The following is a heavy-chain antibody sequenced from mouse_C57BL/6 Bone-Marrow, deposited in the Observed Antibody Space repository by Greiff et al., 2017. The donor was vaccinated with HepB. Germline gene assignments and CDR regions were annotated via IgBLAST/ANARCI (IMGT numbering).Heavy chain of an antibody. J-gene: IGHJ2*01. CDR2: IDPETGGT. CDR3: TRSEGLRFDY. CDR1: GYTFTDYE. D-gene: IGHD2-4*01. V-gene: IGHV1-15*01. Sequence: QVQLLQSGAELVRPGASVTLSCKASGYTFTDYEMHWVKQTPVHGLEWIGAIDPETGGTAYNQKFKGKAILTADKSSSTAYMELRSLTSEDSAVYYCTRSEGLRFDYWGQGTTLTVSS.